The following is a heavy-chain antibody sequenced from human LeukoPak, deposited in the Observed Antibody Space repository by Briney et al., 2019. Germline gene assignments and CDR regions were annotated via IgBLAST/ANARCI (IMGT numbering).Heavy chain of an antibody. CDR1: GFTFSDYY. V-gene: IGHV3-23*01. CDR3: ARDSTEDPMQLGSYYYYYGMDV. CDR2: ISGSGGST. J-gene: IGHJ6*02. Sequence: GGSLRLSCAASGFTFSDYYMSWIRQAPGKGLEWVSAISGSGGSTYYADSVKGRFTISRDNSKNTLYLQMNSLRAEDTAVYYCARDSTEDPMQLGSYYYYYGMDVWGQGTTVTVSS. D-gene: IGHD6-13*01.